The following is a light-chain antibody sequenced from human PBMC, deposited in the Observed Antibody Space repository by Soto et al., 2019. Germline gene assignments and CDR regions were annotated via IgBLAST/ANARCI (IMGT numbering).Light chain of an antibody. Sequence: EIVLTQSPGTLSLSPWERATLSCMASQSVSNNYLAWYQQKPGQAPRLLIYGASNRATGIPVRFSGSGSGTDFALTISSLEPEDFAVYYCQQRSDWLPITFGQGTRLEIK. CDR2: GAS. CDR1: QSVSNNY. J-gene: IGKJ5*01. V-gene: IGKV3D-20*02. CDR3: QQRSDWLPIT.